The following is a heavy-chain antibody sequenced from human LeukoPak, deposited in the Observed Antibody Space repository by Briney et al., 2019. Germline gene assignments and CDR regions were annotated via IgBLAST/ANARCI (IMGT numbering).Heavy chain of an antibody. J-gene: IGHJ4*02. D-gene: IGHD6-19*01. Sequence: SETLSLTCTVSGGSISSYYWSWIRQPPGKGLEWIGYIYYSGSTNYNPFLKSRVTISVDTSKNQFSLKLSSVTAADTAVYYCATHLYSSGWYVFDYWGQGTLVTVSS. CDR2: IYYSGST. CDR3: ATHLYSSGWYVFDY. CDR1: GGSISSYY. V-gene: IGHV4-59*01.